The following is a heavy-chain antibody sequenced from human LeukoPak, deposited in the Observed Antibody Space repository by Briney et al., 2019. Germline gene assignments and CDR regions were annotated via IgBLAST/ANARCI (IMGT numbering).Heavy chain of an antibody. J-gene: IGHJ4*02. CDR3: ARVPDDPWSGYFFDC. CDR1: GFTFSSYG. V-gene: IGHV3-30*03. CDR2: ISYDGSNK. Sequence: PGGSLRLSCAASGFTFSSYGMHWVRQAPGKGLEWVAVISYDGSNKYYADSVKGRFTISRDNTRNLLFLQMSSLRVEDTAVYFCARVPDDPWSGYFFDCWGQGTLVTVSS. D-gene: IGHD3-3*01.